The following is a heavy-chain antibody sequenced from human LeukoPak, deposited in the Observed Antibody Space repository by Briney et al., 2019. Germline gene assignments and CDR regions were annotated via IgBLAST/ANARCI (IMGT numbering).Heavy chain of an antibody. Sequence: PGGSLRLSCAASGFTVSSNYMSWVRQAPGKGLEWASVISGGGITYYTDSVKGRFTISRDNSKNTLYLQMNSLRAEDTAVYYCAKLGYCSSTSCTTNWFDPWGQGTLVTVSS. D-gene: IGHD2-2*01. CDR3: AKLGYCSSTSCTTNWFDP. CDR1: GFTVSSNY. V-gene: IGHV3-53*01. CDR2: ISGGGIT. J-gene: IGHJ5*02.